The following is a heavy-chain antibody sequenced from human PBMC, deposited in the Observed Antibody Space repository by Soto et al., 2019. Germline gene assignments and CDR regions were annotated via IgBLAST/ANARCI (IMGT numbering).Heavy chain of an antibody. CDR3: NAAYCSSTSCPFDP. Sequence: ASVKVSCKVSGYTLTELSMHWVRQAPGKGLEWMGGFDTEDGETIYAQKFQGRVTMTEDTSTDTAYMELSSLRSEDTAVYYCNAAYCSSTSCPFDPWGQGTLVTVSS. CDR2: FDTEDGET. CDR1: GYTLTELS. J-gene: IGHJ5*02. V-gene: IGHV1-24*01. D-gene: IGHD2-2*01.